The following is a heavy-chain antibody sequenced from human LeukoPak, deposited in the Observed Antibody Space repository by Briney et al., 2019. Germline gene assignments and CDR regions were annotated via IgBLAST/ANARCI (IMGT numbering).Heavy chain of an antibody. CDR1: GFTFSNYW. CDR2: INTDGSST. Sequence: PGGSLRLSCAASGFTFSNYWMHWVRQAPGRGLVWVSRINTDGSSTRYAHSVKGRFTISRDNAKNTLYLQMNSLRAEDTAVYYCARDRYYGMDVWGQGTTVTVSS. J-gene: IGHJ6*02. CDR3: ARDRYYGMDV. V-gene: IGHV3-74*01.